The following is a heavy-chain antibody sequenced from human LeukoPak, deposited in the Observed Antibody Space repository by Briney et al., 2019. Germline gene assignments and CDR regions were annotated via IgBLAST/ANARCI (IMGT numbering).Heavy chain of an antibody. CDR1: GYSFTSYW. Sequence: GESLKISCKGSGYSFTSYWVAWVRQMPGKGLEWMGIIYPGDSDTRYSPPFQGQVTISADKSISTAYLQWSSLKASDTAMYYCARVDLYCSSTSCYSFDYWGQGTLVTVSS. CDR3: ARVDLYCSSTSCYSFDY. V-gene: IGHV5-51*01. CDR2: IYPGDSDT. J-gene: IGHJ4*02. D-gene: IGHD2-2*01.